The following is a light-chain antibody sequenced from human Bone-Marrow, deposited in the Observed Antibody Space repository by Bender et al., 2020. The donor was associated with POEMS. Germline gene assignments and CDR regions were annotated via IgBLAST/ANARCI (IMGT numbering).Light chain of an antibody. J-gene: IGLJ2*01. V-gene: IGLV3-25*03. CDR1: SSNIGT. CDR3: QSADSSGNVV. Sequence: LTQPPSASGTPGQRVTISCSGSSSNIGTNPVNWYQQKPGQAPVLVIYKDSERPSGIPERLSGSSSGTTVTLTISGAQAEDEADYYCQSADSSGNVVFGGGTKLTVL. CDR2: KDS.